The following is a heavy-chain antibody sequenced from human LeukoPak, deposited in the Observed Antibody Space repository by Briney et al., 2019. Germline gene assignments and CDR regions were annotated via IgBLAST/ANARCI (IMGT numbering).Heavy chain of an antibody. J-gene: IGHJ4*02. CDR3: ARDPPRKYQLLSGVFDY. CDR2: IDPNSGGT. CDR1: GYTFTCYY. Sequence: ASVKVSCKASGYTFTCYYMHWVRQAPGQGLEWMGQIDPNSGGTNYAQKFQGRVTMTRDTSISTAYMELSRLRSDDTAVYYCARDPPRKYQLLSGVFDYWGQGTLVTVSS. V-gene: IGHV1-2*06. D-gene: IGHD2-2*01.